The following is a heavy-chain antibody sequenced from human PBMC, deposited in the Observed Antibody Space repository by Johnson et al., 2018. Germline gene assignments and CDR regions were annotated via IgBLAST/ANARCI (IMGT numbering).Heavy chain of an antibody. J-gene: IGHJ1*01. CDR2: ISYDGSNK. CDR3: AREVHYGDYPLAEVFQH. Sequence: VQLVESGGGVVQPGRSMRLSCAASGFTFSSYTMHWVRQAPGKGLEWVAVISYDGSNKYYAASVKGRFTISRDNSKNTRYLKMHSLRAEDTAVYYCAREVHYGDYPLAEVFQHWGQGTLVTVSS. CDR1: GFTFSSYT. D-gene: IGHD4-17*01. V-gene: IGHV3-30-3*01.